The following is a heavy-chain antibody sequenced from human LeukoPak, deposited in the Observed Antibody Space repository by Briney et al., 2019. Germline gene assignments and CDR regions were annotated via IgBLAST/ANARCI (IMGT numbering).Heavy chain of an antibody. V-gene: IGHV3-23*01. CDR1: GFTLSSYA. CDR2: ISVSGNT. D-gene: IGHD2-21*01. J-gene: IGHJ4*02. CDR3: AKAPVTTCSGAYCYPFDY. Sequence: GGSLRLSCAASGFTLSSYAMSWVRQAPGKGLEWVSAISVSGNTYHADSVKGRFTISRDSSKDTLYLQMNRLRAEDAAVYYCAKAPVTTCSGAYCYPFDYWGQGALVTVSS.